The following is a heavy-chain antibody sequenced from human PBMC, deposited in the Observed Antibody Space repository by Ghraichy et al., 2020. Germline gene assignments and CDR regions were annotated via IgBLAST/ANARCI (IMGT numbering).Heavy chain of an antibody. J-gene: IGHJ6*02. D-gene: IGHD5-18*01. CDR1: GGSILSDTYF. CDR2: IFVGGST. CDR3: ARQAPYSPPVYGMDV. V-gene: IGHV4-39*01. Sequence: SETLSLTCTVSGGSILSDTYFWGWLRQPPGKGLEWIGCIFVGGSTHYKPSLKSRVTISADTSKNQVSLKVSSMTAADTAVYYCARQAPYSPPVYGMDVWGQGNPVTGSS.